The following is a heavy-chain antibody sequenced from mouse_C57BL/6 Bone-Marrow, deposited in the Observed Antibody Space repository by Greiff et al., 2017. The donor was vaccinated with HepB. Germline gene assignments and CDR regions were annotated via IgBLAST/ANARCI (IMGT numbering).Heavy chain of an antibody. D-gene: IGHD1-1*01. Sequence: QVHVKQSGAELVRPGASVTLSCKASGYTFTDYEMHWVKQTPVHGLEWIGAIDPETGGTAYNQKFKGKAILTADKSSSTAYMELRSLTSEDSAVYYCTRWNYGSSSPFAYWGQGTLVTVSA. J-gene: IGHJ3*01. CDR3: TRWNYGSSSPFAY. CDR1: GYTFTDYE. V-gene: IGHV1-15*01. CDR2: IDPETGGT.